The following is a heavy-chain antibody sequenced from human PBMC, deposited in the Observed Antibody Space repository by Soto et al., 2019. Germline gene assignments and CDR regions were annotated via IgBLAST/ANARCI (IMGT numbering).Heavy chain of an antibody. CDR1: GFTFSSYS. D-gene: IGHD1-26*01. V-gene: IGHV3-48*02. Sequence: EVQLVESGGGLVQPGGSLRLSCAASGFTFSSYSMNWVRQAPGKGLEWVSYISSSSSTIYYADSVKGRFTISRDNAKNSLCLQMNSLRDEDTAVYYCARDPPRYRGSYYSADYFFYYGMDVWGRGTTVTVS. CDR3: ARDPPRYRGSYYSADYFFYYGMDV. CDR2: ISSSSSTI. J-gene: IGHJ6*02.